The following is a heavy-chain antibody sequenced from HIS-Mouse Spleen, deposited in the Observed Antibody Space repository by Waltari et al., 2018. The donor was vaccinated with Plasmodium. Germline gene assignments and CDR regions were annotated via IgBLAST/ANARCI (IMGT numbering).Heavy chain of an antibody. Sequence: QVQLVQSGAEVKKPGASVKVSCKASGYTFTGYYMPGVRQAPGHGLEWMGWINPNSGGTNYAQKFQGRVTMTRDTSISTAYMELSRLRSDDTAVYYCARVLGYKAAAGTFVEYFQHWGQGTLVTVSS. CDR1: GYTFTGYY. D-gene: IGHD6-13*01. CDR3: ARVLGYKAAAGTFVEYFQH. CDR2: INPNSGGT. J-gene: IGHJ1*01. V-gene: IGHV1-2*02.